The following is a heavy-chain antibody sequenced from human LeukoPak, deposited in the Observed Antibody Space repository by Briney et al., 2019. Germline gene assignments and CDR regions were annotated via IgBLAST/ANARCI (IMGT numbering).Heavy chain of an antibody. J-gene: IGHJ5*02. D-gene: IGHD2-2*01. CDR1: GFTFSSYA. Sequence: GGSLRLSCAASGFTFSSYAMSCVRQAPGRGREGVSAISGSGGSTYYADSVKGRFTISRDNSKNTLYLQMNSLRAEDTAVYYCAKMGLRIVPAAYTTSNWFDPWGQGTLVTVSS. V-gene: IGHV3-23*01. CDR2: ISGSGGST. CDR3: AKMGLRIVPAAYTTSNWFDP.